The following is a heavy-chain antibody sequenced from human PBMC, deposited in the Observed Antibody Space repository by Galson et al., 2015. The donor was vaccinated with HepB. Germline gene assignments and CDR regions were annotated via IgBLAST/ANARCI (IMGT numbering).Heavy chain of an antibody. Sequence: SLRLSCAASGFTFTNAWMTWVRQAPGKGLVWVSRIHSDGIYTAYADSVKGRFTISRDNAKNTLYLQMNSLRAEDTAVYYCAKCGWGVGYYFDYWGQGTLVTVSS. V-gene: IGHV3-74*01. CDR3: AKCGWGVGYYFDY. D-gene: IGHD3-16*01. CDR1: GFTFTNAW. J-gene: IGHJ4*02. CDR2: IHSDGIYT.